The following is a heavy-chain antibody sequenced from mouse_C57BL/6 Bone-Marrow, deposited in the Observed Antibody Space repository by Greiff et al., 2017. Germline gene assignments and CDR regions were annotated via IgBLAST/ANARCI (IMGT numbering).Heavy chain of an antibody. Sequence: QVQLKESGPGLVAPSQSLSITCTVSGFSLTSYGVHWVRQPPGKGLEWLVVIWSDGSTTYNSALKSRLSISKDNSKSQVFLKMNSLQTDDTAMYDCARHRGVYDGLMDYWGQGTSVTVSS. CDR3: ARHRGVYDGLMDY. D-gene: IGHD1-1*01. J-gene: IGHJ4*01. CDR2: IWSDGST. CDR1: GFSLTSYG. V-gene: IGHV2-6-1*01.